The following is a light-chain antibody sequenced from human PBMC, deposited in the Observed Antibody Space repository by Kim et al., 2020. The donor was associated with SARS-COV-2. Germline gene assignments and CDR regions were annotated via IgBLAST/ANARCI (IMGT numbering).Light chain of an antibody. CDR1: QSISSY. Sequence: DIQMTQSPSSLSASVRDRVTITCRASQSISSYLNWYQQKPGKAPKRLIYAASSLQSRVPSRFSGSGSGTDFTLTISSLQPEGFATYYCQQGYSTRYTWGQGTKLEI. J-gene: IGKJ2*01. CDR2: AAS. CDR3: QQGYSTRYT. V-gene: IGKV1-39*01.